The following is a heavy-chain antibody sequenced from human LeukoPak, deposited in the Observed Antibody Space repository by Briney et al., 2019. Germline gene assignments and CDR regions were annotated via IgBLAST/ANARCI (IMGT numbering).Heavy chain of an antibody. CDR2: IYYSGST. D-gene: IGHD3-9*01. J-gene: IGHJ4*02. CDR3: ARCRDDILTGYYSPIGSCGH. Sequence: PSETLSLTCTVSGGSISSYYWSWIRQPPGKGLEWIGYIYYSGSTNYNPSLKSRVTISVDTSKNQFSLKLSSVTAADTAVYYRARCRDDILTGYYSPIGSCGHWGQGTLVTVSS. V-gene: IGHV4-59*08. CDR1: GGSISSYY.